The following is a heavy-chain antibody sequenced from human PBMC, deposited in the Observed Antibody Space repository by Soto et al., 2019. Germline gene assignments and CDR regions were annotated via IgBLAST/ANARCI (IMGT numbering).Heavy chain of an antibody. Sequence: EVQLVESGGGLVQPGGSLRLSCAASGFTFSSYWMHWVRQAPGKGLVWVSRINSDGSSTSYADSVKGRFTISKDNAKNTLYLQRNSLTAEDTAVYYCARRPYQLLSSFYYYYMDVWGKGTTVTVSS. V-gene: IGHV3-74*01. CDR2: INSDGSST. CDR1: GFTFSSYW. CDR3: ARRPYQLLSSFYYYYMDV. D-gene: IGHD2-2*01. J-gene: IGHJ6*03.